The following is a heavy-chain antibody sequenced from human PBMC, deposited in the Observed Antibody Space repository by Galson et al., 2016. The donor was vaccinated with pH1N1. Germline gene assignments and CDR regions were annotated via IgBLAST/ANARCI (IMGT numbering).Heavy chain of an antibody. Sequence: SLRLSCAASGLIFSDYYMNWIRQAPGKGLEWVSYIDSTSSDTNYADSVKGRFTISRDNAKNSLYLQMNSLRVEDTAVYYCARALWSVHPGTSDRWGQGTLVTVSS. D-gene: IGHD1-1*01. CDR1: GLIFSDYY. V-gene: IGHV3-11*05. CDR2: IDSTSSDT. CDR3: ARALWSVHPGTSDR. J-gene: IGHJ1*01.